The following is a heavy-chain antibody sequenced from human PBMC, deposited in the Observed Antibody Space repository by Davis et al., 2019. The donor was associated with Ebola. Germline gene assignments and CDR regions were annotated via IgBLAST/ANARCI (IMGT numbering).Heavy chain of an antibody. CDR2: ISSSGSTI. J-gene: IGHJ4*02. Sequence: GGSLRLSCAASGFTFSSYEMNWVRQAPGKGLEWVSYISSSGSTIYYADSVKCRFTISRDNSKNTLYLQMNSLRAEDTAVYYCARSPPIAAAGTYYFDYWGQGTLVTVSS. CDR1: GFTFSSYE. V-gene: IGHV3-48*03. D-gene: IGHD6-13*01. CDR3: ARSPPIAAAGTYYFDY.